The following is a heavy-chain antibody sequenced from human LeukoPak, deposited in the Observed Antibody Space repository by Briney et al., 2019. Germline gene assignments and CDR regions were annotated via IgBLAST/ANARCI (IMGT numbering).Heavy chain of an antibody. CDR1: GYTFTSYD. CDR2: MNPKSGNT. CDR3: ARVSYGDYGYYYYMDV. D-gene: IGHD4-17*01. V-gene: IGHV1-8*01. J-gene: IGHJ6*03. Sequence: GASVKVSCKASGYTFTSYDINWVRQATGQGLEWMGWMNPKSGNTGYAQKFQGRVTMTRNTSISTAYMELSSLRSEDTAVYYCARVSYGDYGYYYYMDVWGKGTTVTISS.